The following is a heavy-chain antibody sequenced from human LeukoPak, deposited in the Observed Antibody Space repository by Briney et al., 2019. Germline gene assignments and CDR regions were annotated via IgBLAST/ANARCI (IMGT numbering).Heavy chain of an antibody. J-gene: IGHJ4*02. CDR3: ARIEASGGYIDY. V-gene: IGHV5-51*01. CDR1: GYSFTSYW. Sequence: GASLQISCKGSGYSFTSYWIGWVRQLPGKGPEWMGIIYPGDSDTRYSPSFQGQVTISADKSISTAYLQWSSLKASDTAMYYCARIEASGGYIDYWGQGTLVTVSS. D-gene: IGHD2-8*02. CDR2: IYPGDSDT.